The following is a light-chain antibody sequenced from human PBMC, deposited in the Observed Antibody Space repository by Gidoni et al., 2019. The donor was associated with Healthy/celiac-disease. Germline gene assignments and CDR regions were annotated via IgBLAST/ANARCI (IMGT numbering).Light chain of an antibody. CDR3: MQDLQTPFT. J-gene: IGKJ3*01. Sequence: IVMTQSPLSLPFTPGEPASISCSYSQSLLHSNGYNYLDWYLQKLGQSPQLLIYLGSNRASGGPERLSGRGSGTDFTMKISRVEAEDDGVDYCMQDLQTPFTFGPGTKVDIK. CDR1: QSLLHSNGYNY. V-gene: IGKV2-28*01. CDR2: LGS.